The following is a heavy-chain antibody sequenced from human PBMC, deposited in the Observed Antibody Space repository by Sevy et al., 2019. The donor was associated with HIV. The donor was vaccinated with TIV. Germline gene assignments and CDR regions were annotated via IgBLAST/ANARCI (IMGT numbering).Heavy chain of an antibody. V-gene: IGHV4-59*08. D-gene: IGHD1-26*01. Sequence: SETLSLTCTVSGGSITSLYWNWIRQPQGKGLEWIANIYYNGHINYNPSLKSRVTLSLDTSKNQFSLRLGSVTAADTAMYYCAGENAWGRGYSWGQGTLVTVSS. CDR2: IYYNGHI. J-gene: IGHJ4*02. CDR1: GGSITSLY. CDR3: AGENAWGRGYS.